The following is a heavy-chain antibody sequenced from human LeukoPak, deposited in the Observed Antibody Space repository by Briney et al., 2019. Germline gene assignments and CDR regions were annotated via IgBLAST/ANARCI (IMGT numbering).Heavy chain of an antibody. CDR3: ARGSSIHVLLYHYYYMDV. J-gene: IGHJ6*03. V-gene: IGHV1-18*01. D-gene: IGHD2-2*01. Sequence: ASVKVSCKASGYTFTTYGISWVRQAPGQELEWMGWISAYNGNTNYAQKLQGRVTMTTDTSTSTAYMELSSLRSDDTAVYYCARGSSIHVLLYHYYYMDVWGKGTTVAVSS. CDR1: GYTFTTYG. CDR2: ISAYNGNT.